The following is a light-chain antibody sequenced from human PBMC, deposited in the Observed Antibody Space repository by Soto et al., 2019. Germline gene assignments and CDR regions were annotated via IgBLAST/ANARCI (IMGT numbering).Light chain of an antibody. V-gene: IGKV3-15*01. J-gene: IGKJ2*01. CDR3: QQYHNWPPFT. CDR2: GAS. Sequence: EIVMTQSPATLSVSPGERVTLSCRASQSVSSNLAWYQQKPGQAPRLLIYGASTRATGIPARFSGSGSGTEFTLTISSLQSEDFAVYYCQQYHNWPPFTFGQGTKLEMK. CDR1: QSVSSN.